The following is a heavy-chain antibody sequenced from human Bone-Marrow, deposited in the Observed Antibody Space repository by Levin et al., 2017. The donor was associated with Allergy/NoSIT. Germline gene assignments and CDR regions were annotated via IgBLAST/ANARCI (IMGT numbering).Heavy chain of an antibody. J-gene: IGHJ4*02. CDR1: GFTFENHG. V-gene: IGHV3-30*03. Sequence: GESLKISCVGSGFTFENHGIHWVRQAPGKGLEWGSVLSYDGTTEYYADSVKGRLTSSRDNSKNHVYLQLQSLTADDPAVYYCARTGGNHRHEFDSWRQGILVTVSS. CDR2: LSYDGTTE. D-gene: IGHD1-1*01. CDR3: ARTGGNHRHEFDS.